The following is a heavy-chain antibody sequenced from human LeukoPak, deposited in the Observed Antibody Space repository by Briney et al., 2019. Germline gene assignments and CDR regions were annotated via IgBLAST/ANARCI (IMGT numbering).Heavy chain of an antibody. CDR2: ISPICSRT. CDR1: GFTFSTYA. D-gene: IGHD1-14*01. CDR3: AKASTVLKPIDS. J-gene: IGHJ4*02. Sequence: HPGGSLRLSCAASGFTFSTYAMNWVRQAPGKGLEGVSAISPICSRTYYADSVKGRFTISRDNSKNTLYLQMNSLRAGDTAIYYCAKASTVLKPIDSWGQGTLVTVSS. V-gene: IGHV3-23*01.